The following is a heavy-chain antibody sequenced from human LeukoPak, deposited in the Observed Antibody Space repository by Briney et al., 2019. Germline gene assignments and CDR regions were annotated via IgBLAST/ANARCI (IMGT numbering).Heavy chain of an antibody. CDR3: ARESSGAFDP. J-gene: IGHJ5*02. CDR1: GYSFTVYY. Sequence: ASVRVSCTASGYSFTVYYLHWVRQAPGQGLEWMGWINPKRGGTKYAHKFQGRVTMTTDTSNSTAYMELIRLTSDDTAVYYCARESSGAFDPWGQGTLVTVSS. D-gene: IGHD6-19*01. CDR2: INPKRGGT. V-gene: IGHV1-2*07.